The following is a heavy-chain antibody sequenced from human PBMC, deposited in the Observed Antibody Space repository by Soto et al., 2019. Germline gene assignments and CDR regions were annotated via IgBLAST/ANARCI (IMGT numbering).Heavy chain of an antibody. CDR1: GGTFSSYA. CDR2: IIPIFGTA. V-gene: IGHV1-69*01. CDR3: ARQESEQLVNYDYYGMDV. D-gene: IGHD6-6*01. J-gene: IGHJ6*02. Sequence: QVQLVQSGAEVKKPGSSVKVSCKASGGTFSSYAISWVRQAPGQGLEWMGGIIPIFGTANYAQKFQGRVTITADESTSTAYMELSSLKTEDTAVYYRARQESEQLVNYDYYGMDVWGQGTTVTVSS.